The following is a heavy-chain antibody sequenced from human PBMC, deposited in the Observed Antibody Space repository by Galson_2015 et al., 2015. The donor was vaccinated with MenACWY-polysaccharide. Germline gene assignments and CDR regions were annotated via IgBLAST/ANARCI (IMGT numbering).Heavy chain of an antibody. Sequence: SVKVSCKASGYTFAGYYIHWVRQAPGQGLEWVGRISPNSGGTNYAPKFQGGVTMTRDTSISTAYMELSRLTSDGTAVYYCARDATPLSSSSDSYYGMDVWGQGTTVTVSS. D-gene: IGHD6-6*01. CDR3: ARDATPLSSSSDSYYGMDV. CDR2: ISPNSGGT. V-gene: IGHV1-2*06. J-gene: IGHJ6*02. CDR1: GYTFAGYY.